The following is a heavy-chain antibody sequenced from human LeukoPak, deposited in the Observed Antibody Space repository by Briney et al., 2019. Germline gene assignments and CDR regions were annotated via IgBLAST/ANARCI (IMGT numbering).Heavy chain of an antibody. D-gene: IGHD5-12*01. CDR3: AKCGNSGCHLIDY. CDR2: ISGRSGAT. Sequence: PGGSLRLSCAASGFTFTTNAMSWVRQAPGKGLEWVSAISGRSGATYYADSEKGRFTISRDNSKSTLYLQTDSLRAEDTAVYYCAKCGNSGCHLIDYWGQGTLVTVSS. CDR1: GFTFTTNA. J-gene: IGHJ4*02. V-gene: IGHV3-23*01.